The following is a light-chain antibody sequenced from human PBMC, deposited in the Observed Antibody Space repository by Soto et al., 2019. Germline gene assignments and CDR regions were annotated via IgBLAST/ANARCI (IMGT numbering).Light chain of an antibody. CDR1: QSISSY. V-gene: IGKV1-39*01. J-gene: IGKJ2*01. CDR3: QQSYSTLVT. Sequence: DIQMTQSPSSLSASVGDRVTITCRASQSISSYLNWYQQKPGKAPKLLIYAASSLQSVVSSRFSGSGSGTDFTLTISSLQPEDFATYYCQQSYSTLVTFGQGTKLEIK. CDR2: AAS.